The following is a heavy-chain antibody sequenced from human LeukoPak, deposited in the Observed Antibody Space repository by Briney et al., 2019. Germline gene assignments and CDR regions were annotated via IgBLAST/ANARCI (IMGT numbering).Heavy chain of an antibody. D-gene: IGHD6-6*01. CDR2: MNSSVTI. CDR1: GDSISSRY. CDR3: ARHPFSTSSIDY. J-gene: IGHJ4*02. V-gene: IGHV4-4*07. Sequence: NPSETLSLTCTLSGDSISSRYWSWIRQPAGRGLEWIVRMNSSVTIKYNPSLKSRVTMSVDTSKNQFSLKLNSVTATDTAVYYCARHPFSTSSIDYWGQGTLVTVSS.